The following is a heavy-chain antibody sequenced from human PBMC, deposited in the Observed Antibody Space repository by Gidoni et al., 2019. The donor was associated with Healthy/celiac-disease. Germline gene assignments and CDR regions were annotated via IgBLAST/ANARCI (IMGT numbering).Heavy chain of an antibody. J-gene: IGHJ5*02. Sequence: QVQLQQWGAGLLKPSETLSLTCAVYGGSFSGYYWSWIRQPPGKGLEWIGEINHSGSTNYNPSLKSRVTISVDTSKNQFSLKLSSVTAADTAVYYCARGRPPVVVVAATFNWFDPWGQGTLVTVSS. V-gene: IGHV4-34*01. CDR1: GGSFSGYY. D-gene: IGHD2-15*01. CDR2: INHSGST. CDR3: ARGRPPVVVVAATFNWFDP.